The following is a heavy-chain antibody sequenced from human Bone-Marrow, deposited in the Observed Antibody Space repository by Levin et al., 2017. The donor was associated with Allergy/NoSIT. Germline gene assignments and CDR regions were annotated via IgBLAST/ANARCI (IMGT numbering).Heavy chain of an antibody. Sequence: TGESLKISCKGSGYSFTSYWIGWVRQMPGKGLEWMGIIYPGDSDTRYSPSFQGQVTISADKSISIAYLQWSSLKASDTAMYYCARGEGVLGYCSSNSCPDAFDIWGQGTMVTVSS. CDR3: ARGEGVLGYCSSNSCPDAFDI. V-gene: IGHV5-51*01. CDR2: IYPGDSDT. CDR1: GYSFTSYW. D-gene: IGHD2-2*01. J-gene: IGHJ3*02.